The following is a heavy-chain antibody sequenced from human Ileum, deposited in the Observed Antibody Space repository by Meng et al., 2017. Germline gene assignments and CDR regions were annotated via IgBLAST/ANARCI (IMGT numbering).Heavy chain of an antibody. CDR1: AFTFTKQH. Sequence: GGSLRLSCVASAFTFTKQHMHWVRQAPGRGLEWVAGISDDGHSTYYADSVKGRFTISRDNSKKVVYIQMDRMTIDDAGVSYCAREKGSSGRAGGFDAWGQGTLVTVSS. CDR3: AREKGSSGRAGGFDA. CDR2: ISDDGHST. V-gene: IGHV3-30*07. D-gene: IGHD6-19*01. J-gene: IGHJ5*02.